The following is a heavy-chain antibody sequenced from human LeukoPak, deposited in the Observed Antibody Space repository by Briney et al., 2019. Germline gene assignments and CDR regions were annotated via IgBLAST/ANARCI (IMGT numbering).Heavy chain of an antibody. CDR2: ISGAGTT. CDR3: TRIRLDYSETRIDSFDV. Sequence: GGSLRLSCAASGLTVSRNYMSWVRQAPGKGLEWVSLISGAGTTYYADSVKGRFSISRHNSNTLSLQMNGLKPEDTAVYYCTRIRLDYSETRIDSFDVWGQGTMVAVS. J-gene: IGHJ3*01. D-gene: IGHD3-22*01. V-gene: IGHV3-53*04. CDR1: GLTVSRNY.